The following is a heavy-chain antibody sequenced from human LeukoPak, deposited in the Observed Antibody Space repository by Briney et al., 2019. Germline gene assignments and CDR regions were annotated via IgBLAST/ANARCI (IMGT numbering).Heavy chain of an antibody. CDR2: IYYSGST. CDR1: GGSISSYY. D-gene: IGHD3-9*01. CDR3: ARTRYIRYFDRSPPAHFDY. J-gene: IGHJ4*02. Sequence: SETLSLTCTVSGGSISSYYWSWIRQPPGKGLEWIGYIYYSGSTNYNPSLKSRVTISVDTSKNQFSLKLSSVTAADTAVYFCARTRYIRYFDRSPPAHFDYWGQGTLVTVSS. V-gene: IGHV4-59*08.